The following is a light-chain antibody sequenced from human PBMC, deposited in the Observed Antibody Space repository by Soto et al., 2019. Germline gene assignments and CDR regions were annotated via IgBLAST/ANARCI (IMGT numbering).Light chain of an antibody. CDR3: LQDFNYPRS. CDR2: ATS. V-gene: IGKV1-6*01. Sequence: ALQMTQSPSSLSASVGDRVTITCRASQGIRNDLGWYQQKPGKAPSLLIYATSSLQTGVPSRFSGSGSGTDFTLTISSLQPEDFATYYCLQDFNYPRSFGQGTKVEVK. J-gene: IGKJ1*01. CDR1: QGIRND.